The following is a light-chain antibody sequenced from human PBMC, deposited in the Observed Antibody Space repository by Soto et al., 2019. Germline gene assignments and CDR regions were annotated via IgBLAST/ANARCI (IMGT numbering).Light chain of an antibody. Sequence: EIVLTQSPGTLSLSPGERATLSCRASQSISTYLGWYQQKPGQAPRLLIYGASSRATGIPDRFSGSGSGTDFTLTISRLEPEDFAVYYCQQYGSSPPITFGQGTRLEIK. V-gene: IGKV3-20*01. CDR1: QSISTY. CDR3: QQYGSSPPIT. CDR2: GAS. J-gene: IGKJ5*01.